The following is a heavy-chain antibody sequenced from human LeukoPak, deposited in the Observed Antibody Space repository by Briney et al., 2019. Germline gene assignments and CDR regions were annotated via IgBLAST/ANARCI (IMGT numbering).Heavy chain of an antibody. CDR1: GYTFTSYG. CDR2: ISAYNGNT. Sequence: ASVKVSCKASGYTFTSYGIRWVRQAPGQGLEWMGWISAYNGNTNYAQKLQGRVTMTTDTSTSTAYMELRSLRSDDTAVYYCARSSIAAAGTGWFDPWGQGTLVTVSS. V-gene: IGHV1-18*01. CDR3: ARSSIAAAGTGWFDP. J-gene: IGHJ5*02. D-gene: IGHD6-13*01.